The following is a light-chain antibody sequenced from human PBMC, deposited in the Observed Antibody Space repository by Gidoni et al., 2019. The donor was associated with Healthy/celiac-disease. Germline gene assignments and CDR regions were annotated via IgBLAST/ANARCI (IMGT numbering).Light chain of an antibody. Sequence: QLVLTQSPSAAASLGASVKLTCTLSSGHRRYAIAWHQQQPEKGPRYLMKLNSDGSHSKGDGIPHRFSGSSSGAERYLTISSLQSEDEADYYCQTWGTGSWVFGGGTKLTVL. CDR2: LNSDGSH. CDR1: SGHRRYA. J-gene: IGLJ3*02. CDR3: QTWGTGSWV. V-gene: IGLV4-69*01.